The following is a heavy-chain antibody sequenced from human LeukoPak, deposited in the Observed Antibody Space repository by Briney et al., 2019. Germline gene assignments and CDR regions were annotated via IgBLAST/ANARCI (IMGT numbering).Heavy chain of an antibody. D-gene: IGHD2-2*01. CDR3: AREVVAAANPLDY. CDR1: GLTFITYG. Sequence: GGSLRLSCAASGLTFITYGMHWVRQVPGKGLEWVAVIWFDGSNKYYRESVKGRFTISRDNSKKTLYLQMNSLRAEDRAVYYCAREVVAAANPLDYWGQGTLVTVSS. J-gene: IGHJ4*02. CDR2: IWFDGSNK. V-gene: IGHV3-33*01.